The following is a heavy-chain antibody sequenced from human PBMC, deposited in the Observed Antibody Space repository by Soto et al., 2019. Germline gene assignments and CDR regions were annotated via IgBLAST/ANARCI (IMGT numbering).Heavy chain of an antibody. D-gene: IGHD6-6*01. CDR3: AKDPNSSSDMNYYYDYGMDV. Sequence: QVQLVESGGGVVQPGRSLRLSCAASGFTFSSYGMHWVRQAPGKGLERVAVISYDGSNKYYADSVKGRFTISRDNSRNTLYLQMNSLRAEDTAVYYCAKDPNSSSDMNYYYDYGMDVWGQGTTVTVSS. J-gene: IGHJ6*02. V-gene: IGHV3-30*18. CDR2: ISYDGSNK. CDR1: GFTFSSYG.